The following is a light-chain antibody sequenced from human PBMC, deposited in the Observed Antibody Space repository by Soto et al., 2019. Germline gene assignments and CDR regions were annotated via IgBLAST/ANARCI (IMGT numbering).Light chain of an antibody. CDR3: QQYNNWWT. J-gene: IGKJ1*01. CDR1: QSVSSN. V-gene: IGKV3-15*01. CDR2: GAS. Sequence: EIVMTQSPATLSVSPGERATLSCRASQSVSSNVAWYQQKPGQAPGLLIYGASTRATAFPARFSGSGSGTEFTLTISSLQSEDFAVDYCQQYNNWWTFGQGTKVEIK.